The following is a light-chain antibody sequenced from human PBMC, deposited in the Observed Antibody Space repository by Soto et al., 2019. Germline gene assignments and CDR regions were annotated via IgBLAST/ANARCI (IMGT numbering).Light chain of an antibody. J-gene: IGKJ1*01. CDR2: GAS. CDR3: QQYGSSGT. V-gene: IGKV3-20*01. CDR1: QSVSNNY. Sequence: EIVLTQSPGTLSLSPGERATLSCMASQSVSNNYLAWYQQKPGQAPRLLIYGASNRATGIPDRFSGSGSGTDFTLTTSSLEPEDFAVYYCQQYGSSGTCGQGTKGDI.